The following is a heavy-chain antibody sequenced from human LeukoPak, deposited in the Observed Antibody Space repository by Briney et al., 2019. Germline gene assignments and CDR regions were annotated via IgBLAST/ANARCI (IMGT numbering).Heavy chain of an antibody. CDR1: GYTFTSYG. CDR2: IIPIFGTA. D-gene: IGHD5-24*01. CDR3: ARGLRDGYNKRGSDFDT. J-gene: IGHJ4*02. V-gene: IGHV1-69*13. Sequence: GASVKVSCKASGYTFTSYGISWVRQAPGQGLEWMGGIIPIFGTANYAQKFQGRVTITADESTSTAYMELSSLRSEDTAVYYCARGLRDGYNKRGSDFDTGAREPWSPSPQ.